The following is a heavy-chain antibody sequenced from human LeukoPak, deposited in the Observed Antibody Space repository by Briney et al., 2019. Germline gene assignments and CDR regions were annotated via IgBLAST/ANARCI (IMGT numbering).Heavy chain of an antibody. CDR1: GGSISSSNW. D-gene: IGHD3-10*01. CDR3: ARNYFGSGTYPFDY. CDR2: IYHSGST. J-gene: IGHJ4*02. Sequence: SGTLSLTCAVSGGSISSSNWWSWVRQPPGKGLEWIGEIYHSGSTNYNPSLKSRVTISVDKSKNQFSLKLSSVTVADTAVYYCARNYFGSGTYPFDYWGQGTLVTVSS. V-gene: IGHV4-4*02.